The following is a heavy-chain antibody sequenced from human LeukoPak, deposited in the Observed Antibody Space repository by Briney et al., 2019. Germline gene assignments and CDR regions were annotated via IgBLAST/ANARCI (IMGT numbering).Heavy chain of an antibody. CDR1: GGSLSSYY. V-gene: IGHV4-59*08. Sequence: SETLSLTCTVSGGSLSSYYWSWIRQPPGKGLEWIAYIDYSGSTNYNPSLKSRVTISVDTSKNQFSLKLTSVTAADTAVYYCARQGEYSGYQGFDYWGQGTLVTVSS. CDR2: IDYSGST. J-gene: IGHJ4*02. CDR3: ARQGEYSGYQGFDY. D-gene: IGHD5-12*01.